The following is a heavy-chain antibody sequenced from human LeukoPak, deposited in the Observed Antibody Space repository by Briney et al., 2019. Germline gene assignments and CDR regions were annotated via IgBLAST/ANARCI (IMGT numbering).Heavy chain of an antibody. Sequence: GRSLRLSCAASVLTSSNYAMYGVREAPGRGRGWVAVITSDRRKKYYTASVKGRFTISRDTSKNTLDLEMNSLRVDDTAVYYCAREIFRGVAPDYWGQGTLVTVSS. J-gene: IGHJ4*02. CDR2: ITSDRRKK. D-gene: IGHD3-10*01. CDR1: VLTSSNYA. CDR3: AREIFRGVAPDY. V-gene: IGHV3-30*10.